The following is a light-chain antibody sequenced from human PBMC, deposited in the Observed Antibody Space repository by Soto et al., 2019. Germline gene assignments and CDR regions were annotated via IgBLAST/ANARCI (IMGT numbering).Light chain of an antibody. CDR2: KAS. Sequence: IHMSQSPSTLYASVGDRVTIICLASQSISSWLAWYQQKGGKAPKLLISKASNLDSGVPSRFSGSGSGTEFNLTISSLQPEDFATYYCQQYNSFIWTFGQGTKVDIK. CDR1: QSISSW. J-gene: IGKJ1*01. V-gene: IGKV1-5*03. CDR3: QQYNSFIWT.